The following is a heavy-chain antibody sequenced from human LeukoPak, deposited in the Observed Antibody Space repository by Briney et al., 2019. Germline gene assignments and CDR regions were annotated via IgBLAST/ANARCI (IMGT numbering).Heavy chain of an antibody. D-gene: IGHD2-2*02. CDR2: INPSGGST. J-gene: IGHJ5*02. CDR3: ARVECSSTSCYNVWFDP. CDR1: GYTFTSYY. V-gene: IGHV1-46*01. Sequence: ASVKVSCKASGYTFTSYYMHWVRQAPGQGLEWMGIINPSGGSTSYAQKLQGRVTMTTDTSTYTAYMELRSLRSDDTAVYYCARVECSSTSCYNVWFDPWGQGILVTVSS.